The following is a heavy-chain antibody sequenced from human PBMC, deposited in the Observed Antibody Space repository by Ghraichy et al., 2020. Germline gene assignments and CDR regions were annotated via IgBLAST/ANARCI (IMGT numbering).Heavy chain of an antibody. D-gene: IGHD6-6*01. CDR2: ISGSGGST. CDR1: GFTFSSYA. Sequence: GGSLRLSCAASGFTFSSYAMSWVRQAPGKGLEWVSAISGSGGSTYYADSVKGRFTISRDNSKNTLYLQMNSLRAEDTAVYYCAKDRGMGIAARPKELGYWGQGTLVTVSS. J-gene: IGHJ4*02. CDR3: AKDRGMGIAARPKELGY. V-gene: IGHV3-23*01.